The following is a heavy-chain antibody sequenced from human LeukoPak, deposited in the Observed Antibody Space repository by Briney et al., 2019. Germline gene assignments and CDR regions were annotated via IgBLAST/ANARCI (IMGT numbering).Heavy chain of an antibody. Sequence: SQTLSLTCAISGDSVSSNSAAWNWIRQSPSRGLEWLGRTYYRSKWYNAYAVSVKSRITINPDTSKNQFSLQLNSVTPEDTAVYYCARDERGSGFGELLYPFDPWGQGTLVTVSS. CDR2: TYYRSKWYN. J-gene: IGHJ5*02. V-gene: IGHV6-1*01. CDR1: GDSVSSNSAA. D-gene: IGHD3-10*01. CDR3: ARDERGSGFGELLYPFDP.